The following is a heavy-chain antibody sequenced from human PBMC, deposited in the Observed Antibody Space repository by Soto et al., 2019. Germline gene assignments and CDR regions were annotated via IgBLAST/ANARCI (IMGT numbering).Heavy chain of an antibody. CDR3: AARAPSGSPRNFDY. Sequence: SVKVSCKASGFTFSSFALQWVRQARGQRLEWIGWIVVGSGNTNYAQKFQERVTFSRDMSTSTAYMDLSSLRSEDTAVYYCAARAPSGSPRNFDYWGQGTPVTVSS. D-gene: IGHD3-3*01. CDR2: IVVGSGNT. V-gene: IGHV1-58*01. CDR1: GFTFSSFA. J-gene: IGHJ4*02.